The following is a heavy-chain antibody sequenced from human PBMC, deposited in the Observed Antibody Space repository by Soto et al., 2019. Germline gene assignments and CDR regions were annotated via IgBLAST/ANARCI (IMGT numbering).Heavy chain of an antibody. CDR2: IRSKANSYAT. CDR3: TRHTSFGELFFY. Sequence: PRGSLLLSCAAPVFTFSVSGMHWVRQASGKGLGWVGRIRSKANSYATAYAASVKGRFTISRDDSKNTAYLQMSSLKTEDTAVYYCTRHTSFGELFFYWGQGTMVTVSS. J-gene: IGHJ4*02. V-gene: IGHV3-73*01. D-gene: IGHD3-10*01. CDR1: VFTFSVSG.